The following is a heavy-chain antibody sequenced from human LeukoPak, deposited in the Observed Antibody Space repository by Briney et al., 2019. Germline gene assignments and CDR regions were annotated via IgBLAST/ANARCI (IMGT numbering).Heavy chain of an antibody. J-gene: IGHJ3*02. CDR3: AHRQSGAFDI. CDR2: IYWNDDK. V-gene: IGHV2-5*01. Sequence: SGPTLVNPPQTLTLTCTFSGFSLRTRAVGVGWIRQPPGKALECLSLIYWNDDKRYSPSLKSRRTITKENSKSQVVLTMTNMDPVDTATYYCAHRQSGAFDIWGQGTMVTVSS. CDR1: GFSLRTRAVG.